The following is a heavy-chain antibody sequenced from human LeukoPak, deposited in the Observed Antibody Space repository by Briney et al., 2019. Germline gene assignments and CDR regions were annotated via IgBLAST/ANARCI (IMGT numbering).Heavy chain of an antibody. V-gene: IGHV3-48*04. D-gene: IGHD2-21*01. CDR1: GFTFSSYA. J-gene: IGHJ2*01. CDR2: ISSPSSTI. CDR3: ARAYLLPSIPYWYFDL. Sequence: GGSLRLSCAASGFTFSSYAMSWVRQAPGKGLEWLSYISSPSSTIYYADSVGGRFTISRDNAKNSLYLQMNSLRAEDAAIYYCARAYLLPSIPYWYFDLWGRGTLVTVSS.